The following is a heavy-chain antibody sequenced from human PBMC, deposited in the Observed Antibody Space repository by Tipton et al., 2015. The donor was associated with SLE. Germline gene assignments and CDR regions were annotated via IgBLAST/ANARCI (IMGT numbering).Heavy chain of an antibody. D-gene: IGHD3-3*01. CDR1: GGSITNYY. J-gene: IGHJ6*03. CDR2: IYYSGST. CDR3: ARHVYDFWSGYPHYYYYYMDV. V-gene: IGHV4-59*08. Sequence: TLSLTCIVSGGSITNYYWSWIRQPPGKGLEWIGYIYYSGSTKYNPSLKSRVTISVDTSKNQFSLKLSSVTAADTAVYYCARHVYDFWSGYPHYYYYYMDVWGKGTTVTVSS.